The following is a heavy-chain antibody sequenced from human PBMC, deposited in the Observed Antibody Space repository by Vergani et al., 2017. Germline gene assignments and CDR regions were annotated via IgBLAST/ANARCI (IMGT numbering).Heavy chain of an antibody. J-gene: IGHJ4*02. V-gene: IGHV3-23*01. CDR3: VKDAGSYENFFDS. CDR2: ITGGGGST. D-gene: IGHD1-26*01. CDR1: GFTFSTYA. Sequence: EVQLLESGGSLKQPGGSVRLSCAASGFTFSTYAMHWVRQAPGKGLEWVSAITGGGGSTYYADSFKGRFIISRDNSRGTLYLQMNSVRPEDTATYDCVKDAGSYENFFDSWGQGTLVTVSS.